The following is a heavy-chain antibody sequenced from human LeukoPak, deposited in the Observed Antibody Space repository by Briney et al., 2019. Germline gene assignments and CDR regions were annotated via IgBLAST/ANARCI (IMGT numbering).Heavy chain of an antibody. J-gene: IGHJ4*02. CDR1: GGTFSSYA. CDR2: IIPILGIA. D-gene: IGHD1-26*01. Sequence: SVKVSCKASGGTFSSYAISWVRQAPGQGLEWMGRIIPILGIANYAQKFQGRVTITADKSTSTAYMELSSLRSEDTAVCYCARSSGSDDLFDYWGQGTLVTVSS. CDR3: ARSSGSDDLFDY. V-gene: IGHV1-69*04.